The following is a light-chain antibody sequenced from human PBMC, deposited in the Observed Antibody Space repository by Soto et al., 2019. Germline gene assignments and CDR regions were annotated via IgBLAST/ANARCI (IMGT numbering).Light chain of an antibody. CDR2: EVT. CDR3: TSYTTGSTLEV. V-gene: IGLV2-14*01. Sequence: QSVLTQPASVSVSPLQSITISCTGTISDVGFYNYVSWYQQLPVKAPKLMIYEVTNRPSGVSNRFSGSKSGKTASLTIYGLQDEDEADYYCTSYTTGSTLEVFGTGTKVTV. CDR1: ISDVGFYNY. J-gene: IGLJ1*01.